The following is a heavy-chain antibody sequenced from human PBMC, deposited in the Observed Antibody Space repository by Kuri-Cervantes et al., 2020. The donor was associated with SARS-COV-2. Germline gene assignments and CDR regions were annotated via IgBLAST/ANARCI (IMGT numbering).Heavy chain of an antibody. J-gene: IGHJ4*02. CDR2: ISSSGSTI. D-gene: IGHD1-26*01. CDR3: ASTCVSLLCRVGATDY. CDR1: GFTFSSYS. Sequence: GEPLKISCAAPGFTFSSYSMNWVRQAPGKGLEWVSYISSSGSTIYYADSVKGRFTISRDNAKNSLYLQMNSLRAEDTAVYYCASTCVSLLCRVGATDYWGQGTLVTVSS. V-gene: IGHV3-48*04.